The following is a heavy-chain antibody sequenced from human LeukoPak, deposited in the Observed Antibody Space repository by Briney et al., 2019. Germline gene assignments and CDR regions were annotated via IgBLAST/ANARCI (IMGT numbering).Heavy chain of an antibody. J-gene: IGHJ4*02. CDR3: AKDYYGDYKKPLIDY. V-gene: IGHV3-30*18. Sequence: GGSLRLSCAASGFTFSSYGMHWVRQAPGKGLEWVAVISYDGSNKYYADSVKGRFTISRDNSKNTLYLQMNSLRAEDTAVYYCAKDYYGDYKKPLIDYWGQGPLVTVSS. CDR1: GFTFSSYG. CDR2: ISYDGSNK. D-gene: IGHD4-17*01.